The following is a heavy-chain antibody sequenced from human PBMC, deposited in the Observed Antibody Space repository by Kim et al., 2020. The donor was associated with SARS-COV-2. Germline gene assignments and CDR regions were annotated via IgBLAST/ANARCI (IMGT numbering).Heavy chain of an antibody. CDR2: ISGSGGST. CDR3: ANYGSGSYYMSYYYYGMDV. J-gene: IGHJ6*02. Sequence: GGSLRLSCAASGFTFSSYGMSWVRQAPGKGLEWVSAISGSGGSTYYADSVKGRFTISRDNSKNTLYLQMNSLRAEDTAVYYCANYGSGSYYMSYYYYGMDVWGQGTTVTVSS. D-gene: IGHD3-10*01. V-gene: IGHV3-23*01. CDR1: GFTFSSYG.